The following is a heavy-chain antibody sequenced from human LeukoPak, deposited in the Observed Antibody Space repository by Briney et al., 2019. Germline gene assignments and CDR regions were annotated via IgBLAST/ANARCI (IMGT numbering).Heavy chain of an antibody. J-gene: IGHJ4*02. V-gene: IGHV1-18*01. CDR3: ALSTAKRYYFDY. CDR1: GYTFTSYG. Sequence: ASVKVSCKASGYTFTSYGISWVRQAPGQGLEWMGWISTYNGNTNYAQKLQGRVSLTTDTSTSTAYMELRSLRSDDTAMYYCALSTAKRYYFDYWGRGTLATVSS. D-gene: IGHD3-9*01. CDR2: ISTYNGNT.